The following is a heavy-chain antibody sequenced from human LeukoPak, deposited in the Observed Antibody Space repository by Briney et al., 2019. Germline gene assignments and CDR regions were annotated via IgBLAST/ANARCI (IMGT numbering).Heavy chain of an antibody. CDR1: GGTFSSYA. CDR3: ARTYYYDSSGYYPLYYYYYYMDV. J-gene: IGHJ6*03. CDR2: ISAYNGNT. V-gene: IGHV1-18*01. D-gene: IGHD3-22*01. Sequence: ASVKVSCKASGGTFSSYAISWVRQAPGQGLEWMGWISAYNGNTNYAQKLQGRVTMTTDTSTSTAYMELRSLRSDDTAVYYCARTYYYDSSGYYPLYYYYYYMDVWGKGTTVTISS.